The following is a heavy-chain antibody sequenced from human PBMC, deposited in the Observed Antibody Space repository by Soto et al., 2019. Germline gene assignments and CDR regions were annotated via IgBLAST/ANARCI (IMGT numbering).Heavy chain of an antibody. CDR1: GGSISSSSYY. CDR3: ARGSWDDVSGHYYMDV. V-gene: IGHV4-39*01. Sequence: SETLSLTCTVSGGSISSSSYYWGWIRQPPGKGLEWIGSIYYSGSTYYNPSLKGRVTISVDTSKNQFSLKLSSVTAADTAVYYCARGSWDDVSGHYYMDVWDIGTTVTVSS. D-gene: IGHD1-1*01. CDR2: IYYSGST. J-gene: IGHJ6*03.